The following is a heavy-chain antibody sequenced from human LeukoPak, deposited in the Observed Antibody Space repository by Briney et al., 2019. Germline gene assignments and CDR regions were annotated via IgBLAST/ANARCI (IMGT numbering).Heavy chain of an antibody. CDR2: IIPIFGTA. CDR1: GGTFSSYA. Sequence: SVKVSCKASGGTFSSYAISWVRQAPGQGLEWMGGIIPIFGTANYAQKFQGRVTITADESTSTAYMELSSLRSEDTAVYYCARARYCSSTSCYTYYYFDYWGQGTLVTASS. V-gene: IGHV1-69*13. D-gene: IGHD2-2*02. J-gene: IGHJ4*02. CDR3: ARARYCSSTSCYTYYYFDY.